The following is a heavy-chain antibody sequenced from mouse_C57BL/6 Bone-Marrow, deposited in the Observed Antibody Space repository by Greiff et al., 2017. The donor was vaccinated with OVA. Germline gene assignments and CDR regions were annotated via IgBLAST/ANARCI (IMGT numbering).Heavy chain of an antibody. Sequence: VQLQQSGAELVMPGASVKLSCKASGYTFTSYWMHWVKQRPGQGLEWIGEIDPSDSYTNYNQKFKGKSTLTVDKSSSTAYMQLSSLTSEDSAVYYCAREGITTAMDYWGQGTSVTVSS. CDR3: AREGITTAMDY. CDR1: GYTFTSYW. J-gene: IGHJ4*01. D-gene: IGHD1-1*01. V-gene: IGHV1-69*01. CDR2: IDPSDSYT.